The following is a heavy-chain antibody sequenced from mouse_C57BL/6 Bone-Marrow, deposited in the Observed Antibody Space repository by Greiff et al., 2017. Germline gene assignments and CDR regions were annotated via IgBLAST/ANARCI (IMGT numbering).Heavy chain of an antibody. CDR3: ARVHNYYGSSYGYFDY. CDR2: ISYDGSN. V-gene: IGHV3-6*01. J-gene: IGHJ2*01. D-gene: IGHD1-1*01. CDR1: GYSITSGYY. Sequence: EVKLMESGPGLVKPSQSLSLTCSVTGYSITSGYYWNWIRQFPGNKLEWMGYISYDGSNNYNPSLKNRISITRDTSKNQFFLKLNSVTTEDTATYYCARVHNYYGSSYGYFDYWGQGTTLTVSS.